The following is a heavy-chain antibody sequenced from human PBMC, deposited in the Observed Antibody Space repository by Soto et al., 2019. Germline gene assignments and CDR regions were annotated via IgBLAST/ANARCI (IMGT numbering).Heavy chain of an antibody. CDR1: GDSISTSGYY. Sequence: SETLSLTCTVSGDSISTSGYYWAWIRQPPGKGLEWIGSISYSGSPSYNPSLASRLTISVDTSKNQFSLKLSSVTAADTAVYYCARHVTTVTTVDYWGQGTLVTVSS. J-gene: IGHJ4*02. CDR2: ISYSGSP. D-gene: IGHD4-17*01. CDR3: ARHVTTVTTVDY. V-gene: IGHV4-39*01.